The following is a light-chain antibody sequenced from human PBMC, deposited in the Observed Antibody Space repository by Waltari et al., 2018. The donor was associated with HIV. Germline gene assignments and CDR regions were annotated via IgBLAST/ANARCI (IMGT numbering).Light chain of an antibody. V-gene: IGLV1-44*01. CDR3: AAWDDSLNGHWV. CDR2: SDT. CDR1: SSNIGGNT. J-gene: IGLJ3*02. Sequence: QSVLTQPPSASGPPGQRVTMSCSGSSSNIGGNTDNWYKPLPGPAPRLLIFSDTQRPSGVPDRFSGSKSGTSASLAIRGLQSEDEGDYYCAAWDDSLNGHWVFGGGTRVTVL.